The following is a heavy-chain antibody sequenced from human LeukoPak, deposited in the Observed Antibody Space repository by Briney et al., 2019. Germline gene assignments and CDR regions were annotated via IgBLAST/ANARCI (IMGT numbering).Heavy chain of an antibody. Sequence: SETLSLTCTVSGGSIRSSCYYWGCIRQPPGKGLEWIGSIYYTGSTYYNPSLKSRVTISVDTSKNQFSLRLSSVTAADTAVYYCARTTGSFYFYYYMDVWGKGTTVTVSS. CDR1: GGSIRSSCYY. CDR2: IYYTGST. J-gene: IGHJ6*03. CDR3: ARTTGSFYFYYYMDV. D-gene: IGHD3-10*01. V-gene: IGHV4-39*07.